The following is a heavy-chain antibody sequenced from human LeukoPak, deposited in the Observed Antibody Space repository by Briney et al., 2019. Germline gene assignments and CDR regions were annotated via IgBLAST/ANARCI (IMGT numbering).Heavy chain of an antibody. CDR2: IYYSGST. Sequence: PSETLSLTCTVSRGSISGYSWSWIRQSPGGGLEWIGYIYYSGSTNYNPSLKSRVTISVDTSKNQFSLKLSSVTAADTAVYYCARNYGGNPGFFDYWGQGTLVTVSS. CDR3: ARNYGGNPGFFDY. D-gene: IGHD4-23*01. V-gene: IGHV4-59*01. CDR1: RGSISGYS. J-gene: IGHJ4*02.